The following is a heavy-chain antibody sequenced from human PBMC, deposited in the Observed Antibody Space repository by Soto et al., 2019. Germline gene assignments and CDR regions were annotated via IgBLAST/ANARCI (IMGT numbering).Heavy chain of an antibody. D-gene: IGHD3-10*01. Sequence: SETLSLTCAVSGGSISSGGYSWSWIRQPPGKGLEWIGYIYYSGSTNYNPSLKSRVTISVDTSKNQFSLKLSSVTAADTAVYYCARVRGNGSGSYYPYYFDYWGQGTLVTVSS. V-gene: IGHV4-61*08. J-gene: IGHJ4*02. CDR2: IYYSGST. CDR1: GGSISSGGYS. CDR3: ARVRGNGSGSYYPYYFDY.